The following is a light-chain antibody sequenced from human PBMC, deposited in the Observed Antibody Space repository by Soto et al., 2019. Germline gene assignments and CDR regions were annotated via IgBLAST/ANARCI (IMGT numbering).Light chain of an antibody. Sequence: DIQMTQSPSSLSACVGDRVTITCRASQSINVYVNWYQQKPGKAPKLLIYAASNLQGGVPSRFSGSGSGTDFAFTISSLQPEDFATYYCQQSYNTLYTFGQGTKLDIK. V-gene: IGKV1-39*01. CDR2: AAS. CDR1: QSINVY. CDR3: QQSYNTLYT. J-gene: IGKJ2*01.